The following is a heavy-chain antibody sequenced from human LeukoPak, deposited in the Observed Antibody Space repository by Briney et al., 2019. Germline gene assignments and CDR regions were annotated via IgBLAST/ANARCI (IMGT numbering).Heavy chain of an antibody. CDR2: IYSGGST. Sequence: GGSLRLSCAASGFTVSSNYMSWVRQAPGKGLEWVSVIYSGGSTYYADSVKGRFTISRDNAKNSLYLQMNSLRAEDTALYYCAKEKDSSSNAFDIWGQGTMVTVSS. CDR3: AKEKDSSSNAFDI. V-gene: IGHV3-53*05. CDR1: GFTVSSNY. J-gene: IGHJ3*02. D-gene: IGHD6-13*01.